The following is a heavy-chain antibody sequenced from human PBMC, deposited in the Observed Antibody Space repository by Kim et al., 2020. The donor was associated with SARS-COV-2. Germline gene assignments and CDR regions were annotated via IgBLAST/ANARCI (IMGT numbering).Heavy chain of an antibody. D-gene: IGHD3-10*01. J-gene: IGHJ4*02. CDR3: AKGWGLLGFGDAGEPCDY. V-gene: IGHV3-23*01. Sequence: GRFTISRDTAKTSLYLQMHSLRAEDTAVYYCAKGWGLLGFGDAGEPCDYWGQGTLVTVSS.